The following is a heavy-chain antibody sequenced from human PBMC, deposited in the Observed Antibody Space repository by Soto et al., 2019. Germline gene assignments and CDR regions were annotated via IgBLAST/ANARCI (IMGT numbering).Heavy chain of an antibody. V-gene: IGHV1-69*04. CDR3: ARDRTDSGYYTNWLDS. Sequence: SVEASWNPSGVALEGDAGSWVGPATIQGLEWVGRIIPIVGTTNYAQNLQGRVTISADKSTLTSYMELHSLTSDDTALYYCARDRTDSGYYTNWLDSCGQGPLVTVSS. CDR2: IIPIVGTT. CDR1: GVALEGDA. J-gene: IGHJ5*01. D-gene: IGHD3-22*01.